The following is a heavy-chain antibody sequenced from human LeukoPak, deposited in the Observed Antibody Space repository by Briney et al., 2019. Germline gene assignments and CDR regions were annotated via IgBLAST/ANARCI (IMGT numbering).Heavy chain of an antibody. CDR1: GGSISSGGYY. J-gene: IGHJ4*02. D-gene: IGHD3-9*01. CDR2: IYYSGST. Sequence: SETLSLTCTVSGGSISSGGYYWSWLRQHPGKGLEWLGYIYYSGSTYYNPSLKSRVTISVDTSKNQFSLKLSSVTAADTAVYYCARAGVLRYFDWLYTYFDYWGQGTLVTVSS. V-gene: IGHV4-31*03. CDR3: ARAGVLRYFDWLYTYFDY.